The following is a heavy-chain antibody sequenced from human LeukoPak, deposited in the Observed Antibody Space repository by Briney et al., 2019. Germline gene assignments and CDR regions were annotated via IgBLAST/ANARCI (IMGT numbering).Heavy chain of an antibody. J-gene: IGHJ4*02. V-gene: IGHV3-30-3*01. CDR2: ISYDGSNK. CDR3: ARGQQWLPPLPLDY. D-gene: IGHD6-19*01. Sequence: GRSLRLSCAAPGFTFSSYAMHWVRQAPGKGLEWVAVISYDGSNKYYADTVKGRFTISRDNSKNTLYLQMNSLRAEDTAVYYCARGQQWLPPLPLDYWGQGTLVTVSS. CDR1: GFTFSSYA.